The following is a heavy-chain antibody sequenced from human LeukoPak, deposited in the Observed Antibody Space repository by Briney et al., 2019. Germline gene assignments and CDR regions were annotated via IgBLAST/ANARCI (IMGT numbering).Heavy chain of an antibody. Sequence: SETLSLICTVSGGSISSYYWSWIRQPPGKGLEWIGYIYYSGSTNYNPSLKSRVTISVDTSKNQFSLKLSSVTAADTAVYYCARAPYDILTRLGAFDIWGQGTMVTVSS. J-gene: IGHJ3*02. CDR2: IYYSGST. CDR3: ARAPYDILTRLGAFDI. V-gene: IGHV4-59*01. CDR1: GGSISSYY. D-gene: IGHD3-9*01.